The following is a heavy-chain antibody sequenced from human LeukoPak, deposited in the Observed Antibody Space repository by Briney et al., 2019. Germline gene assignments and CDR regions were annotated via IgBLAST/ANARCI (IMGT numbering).Heavy chain of an antibody. V-gene: IGHV4-59*01. CDR3: ARSHKLRFDP. CDR2: IYYSGST. CDR1: GGXISNYY. D-gene: IGHD6-6*01. J-gene: IGHJ5*02. Sequence: PSETLSLTCTVSGGXISNYYWSWIRQPPGKGLEWIGYIYYSGSTNYNPSLKSRVTISVDTSKNQFSLKLSSVTAADTAVYYCARSHKLRFDPWGQGTLVTVSS.